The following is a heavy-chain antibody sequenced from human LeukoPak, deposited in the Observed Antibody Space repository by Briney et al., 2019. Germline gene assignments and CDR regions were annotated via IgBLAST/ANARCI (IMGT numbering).Heavy chain of an antibody. J-gene: IGHJ3*02. Sequence: GGSLRLSCAASGFTFSNAWMSWVPEAPGKGLEWVGRIKSKTDGGTTDYAAPVKGRFTISRDDSKNTLYLQMNSLKTEDTAVYYCTTDSGSYYDAFDIWGQGTMVTVSS. V-gene: IGHV3-15*01. CDR2: IKSKTDGGTT. CDR1: GFTFSNAW. CDR3: TTDSGSYYDAFDI. D-gene: IGHD1-26*01.